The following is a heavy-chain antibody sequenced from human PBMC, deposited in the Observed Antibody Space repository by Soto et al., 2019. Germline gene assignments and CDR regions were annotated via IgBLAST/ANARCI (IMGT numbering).Heavy chain of an antibody. CDR2: ISYDGSNK. D-gene: IGHD3-3*01. V-gene: IGHV3-30*18. J-gene: IGHJ4*02. Sequence: GGSLRLSCAASGFTFSSYGMHWVRQAPGKGLEWVAVISYDGSNKYYADSVKGRFTISRDNSKNTLYLQMNSLRAEDTAVYYWGKEATYYDFWSGYYPAGYFDYWGQGTLVTVSS. CDR3: GKEATYYDFWSGYYPAGYFDY. CDR1: GFTFSSYG.